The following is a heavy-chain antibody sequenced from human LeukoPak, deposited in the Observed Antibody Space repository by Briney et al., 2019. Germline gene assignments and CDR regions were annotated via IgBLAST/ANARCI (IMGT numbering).Heavy chain of an antibody. CDR3: ARGGTMVRGVKGYYYYYMDV. CDR1: GYTFTGYY. J-gene: IGHJ6*03. CDR2: INPNSGGT. Sequence: ASVKVSCKASGYTFTGYYMHWVRQAPGQGLEWMGRINPNSGGTNYAQKFQGRVTMTRDTSISTAYMELSRLRSDDTAVYYCARGGTMVRGVKGYYYYYMDVWGRGTTVTVSS. D-gene: IGHD3-10*01. V-gene: IGHV1-2*06.